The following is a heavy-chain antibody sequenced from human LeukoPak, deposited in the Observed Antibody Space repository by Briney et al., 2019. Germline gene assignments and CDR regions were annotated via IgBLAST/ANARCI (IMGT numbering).Heavy chain of an antibody. Sequence: PGGSLRLSCAASGFTFSSYWMHWVRQAPGKGLEWVAFIRYDGSNKYYADSVKGRFTVSRDNSKNTLYLQMNSLRAEDTAVYYCAKVVYYYDSSGYYFGYWGQGTLVTVSS. CDR1: GFTFSSYW. D-gene: IGHD3-22*01. J-gene: IGHJ4*02. CDR3: AKVVYYYDSSGYYFGY. V-gene: IGHV3-30*02. CDR2: IRYDGSNK.